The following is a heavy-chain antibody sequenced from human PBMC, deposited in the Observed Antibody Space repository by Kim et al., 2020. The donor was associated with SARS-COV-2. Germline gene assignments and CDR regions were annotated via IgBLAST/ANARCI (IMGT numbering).Heavy chain of an antibody. CDR3: AREGGPYFFYYIDV. J-gene: IGHJ6*03. D-gene: IGHD3-16*01. Sequence: SQKFEGRVAITRDTSATTVYMELSSLRPEDTAVYYCAREGGPYFFYYIDVWGRGTAVTVSS. V-gene: IGHV1-3*01.